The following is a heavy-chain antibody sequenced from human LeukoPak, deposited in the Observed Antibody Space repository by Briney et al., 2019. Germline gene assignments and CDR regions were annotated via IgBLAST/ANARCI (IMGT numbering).Heavy chain of an antibody. Sequence: GGSLRLSCAASGFTFSSYAMHWVRQARGKGPEWVAVISYDGSNKYYADSVKGRFTISRDNSKNTLYLQMNSLRAEDTAVYYCARGSTSSILWFRGDYWGQGTLVTVSS. CDR2: ISYDGSNK. J-gene: IGHJ4*02. D-gene: IGHD3-10*01. CDR1: GFTFSSYA. CDR3: ARGSTSSILWFRGDY. V-gene: IGHV3-30-3*01.